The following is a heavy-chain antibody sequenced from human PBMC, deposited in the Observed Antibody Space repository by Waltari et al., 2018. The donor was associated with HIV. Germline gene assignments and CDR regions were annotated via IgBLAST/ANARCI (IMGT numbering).Heavy chain of an antibody. CDR1: GGSFSGYY. V-gene: IGHV4-34*01. D-gene: IGHD6-13*01. Sequence: QVQLQQWGAGLLKPSETLSPTCAVYGGSFSGYYWSWIRQPPGKGLEWIGEINHSGSTNYNPSLKSRVTISVDTSKNQFSLKLSSVTAADTAVYYCARGDPGIAAAGTIWFDPWGQGTLVTVSS. J-gene: IGHJ5*02. CDR3: ARGDPGIAAAGTIWFDP. CDR2: INHSGST.